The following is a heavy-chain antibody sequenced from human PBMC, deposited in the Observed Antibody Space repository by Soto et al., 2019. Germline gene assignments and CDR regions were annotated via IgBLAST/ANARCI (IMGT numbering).Heavy chain of an antibody. D-gene: IGHD3-22*01. CDR3: ARRTYYYDSSGYWN. V-gene: IGHV1-69*13. Sequence: ASVKVSCKASGGTFSSYAISWVRQAPGQGLEWMGGIIPIFGTANYAQKFQGRVTITADESTSTAYMELSSLRSEDTAVYYCARRTYYYDSSGYWNWGQGTLVTVSS. J-gene: IGHJ4*02. CDR2: IIPIFGTA. CDR1: GGTFSSYA.